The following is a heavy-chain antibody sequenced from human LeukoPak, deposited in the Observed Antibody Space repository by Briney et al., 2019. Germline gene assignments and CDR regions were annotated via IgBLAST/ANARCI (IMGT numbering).Heavy chain of an antibody. CDR2: FSTSGHT. D-gene: IGHD3-22*01. V-gene: IGHV4-4*07. Sequence: SETLSLTCTVSGGSISSSCWSWIRQPAGNGLEWIGRFSTSGHTNYNPSLKSRVTMSVDTSKNQFSLKLSSVTAADTAVYYCARAGQTHSSGYYYPRPFDYWGQGTLVTVSS. CDR1: GGSISSSC. CDR3: ARAGQTHSSGYYYPRPFDY. J-gene: IGHJ4*02.